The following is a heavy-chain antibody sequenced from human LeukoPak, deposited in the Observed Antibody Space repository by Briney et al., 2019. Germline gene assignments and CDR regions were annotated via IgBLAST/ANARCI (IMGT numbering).Heavy chain of an antibody. Sequence: ASVKVSCKASGYTFTSYGISWVRQAPGQGLEWMGWISAYNGNTNYAQKLQGRVTMTTDTSTSTAYMELRSLRSDDTAVYYCARGGLLWFEELPIGRPFDYWGQGTLVTVSS. CDR2: ISAYNGNT. J-gene: IGHJ4*02. CDR1: GYTFTSYG. D-gene: IGHD3-10*01. CDR3: ARGGLLWFEELPIGRPFDY. V-gene: IGHV1-18*01.